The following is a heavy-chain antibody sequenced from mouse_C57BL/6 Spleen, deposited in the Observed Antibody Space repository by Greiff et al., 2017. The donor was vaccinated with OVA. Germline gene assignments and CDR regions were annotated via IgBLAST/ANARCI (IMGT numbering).Heavy chain of an antibody. CDR3: ARQGGSSYYFDY. CDR1: GYAFSSSW. CDR2: IYPGDGDT. Sequence: VKLQESGPELVKPGASVKISCKASGYAFSSSWMNWVKQRPGKGLEWIGRIYPGDGDTNYNGKFKGKATLTADKSSSTAYMQLSSLTSEDSAVYFCARQGGSSYYFDYWGQGTTLTVSS. J-gene: IGHJ2*01. V-gene: IGHV1-82*01.